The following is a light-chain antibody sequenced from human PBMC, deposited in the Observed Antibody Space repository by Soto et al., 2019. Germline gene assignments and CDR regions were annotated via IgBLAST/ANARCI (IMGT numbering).Light chain of an antibody. Sequence: AIQMTQSPSSLSASVGDRVTITCRASQGIGNDLGWYQRKPGRAPNLLIYAASTLQSGVPSRFSGSGSDTDFTLTISSLQPEDFATYFCLHYNSYSEAFGQGTKVELK. CDR3: LHYNSYSEA. J-gene: IGKJ1*01. CDR1: QGIGND. CDR2: AAS. V-gene: IGKV1-6*02.